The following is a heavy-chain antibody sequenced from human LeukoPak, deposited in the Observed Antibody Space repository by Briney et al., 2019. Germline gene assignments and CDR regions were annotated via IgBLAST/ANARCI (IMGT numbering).Heavy chain of an antibody. Sequence: PSETLSPTCTVSGGSISSSSYYWGWIRQPPGKGLEWIGNIYYSGSTYYNPSLKSRVTISVDTSKNQFSLKLSSVTAADTAVYYCARGDEYYYDSRFDYWGQGTLVTVSS. CDR1: GGSISSSSYY. J-gene: IGHJ4*02. CDR3: ARGDEYYYDSRFDY. V-gene: IGHV4-39*07. D-gene: IGHD3-22*01. CDR2: IYYSGST.